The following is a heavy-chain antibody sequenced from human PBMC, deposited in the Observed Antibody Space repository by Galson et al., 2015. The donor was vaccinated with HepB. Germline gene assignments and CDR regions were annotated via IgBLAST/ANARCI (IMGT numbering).Heavy chain of an antibody. CDR2: IYSGGST. CDR1: GFTVSSNY. CDR3: ARDPGAVAGTVD. V-gene: IGHV3-53*01. D-gene: IGHD6-19*01. J-gene: IGHJ4*02. Sequence: SLRLSCAASGFTVSSNYMSWVRQAPGKGLEWVSVIYSGGSTYYADSVKGRFTISRDNSKNTLYLQMNSLRAEDTAVYYCARDPGAVAGTVDWGQGTLVTVSS.